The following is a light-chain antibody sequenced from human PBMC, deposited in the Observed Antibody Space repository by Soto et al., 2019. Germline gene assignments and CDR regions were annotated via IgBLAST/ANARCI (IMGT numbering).Light chain of an antibody. CDR3: SAYTVSRTYV. V-gene: IGLV2-14*03. Sequence: QSALTQPSSFSGSPGQSITISCTGTSSDVGAYNFVSWHQLHPGKAPKLMIYNVYDRPSGISYRFSGSKSGNTASLTISGLQGEDEADYYCSAYTVSRTYVFGTGTKVTVL. CDR2: NVY. CDR1: SSDVGAYNF. J-gene: IGLJ1*01.